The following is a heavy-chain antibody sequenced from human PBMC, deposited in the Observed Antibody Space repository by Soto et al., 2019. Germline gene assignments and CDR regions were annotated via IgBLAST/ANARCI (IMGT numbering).Heavy chain of an antibody. D-gene: IGHD3-9*01. J-gene: IGHJ3*02. V-gene: IGHV2-5*02. CDR3: ALNLPYYDMFGFTGPRDDAFDI. Sequence: QITLKESGPTLVKPTQTLTLTCTFSGFSLSTSGVGVGWIRQPPGKALEWLALIYWDYDKRYSPSLKSRLTITKDTSKNQVVLTMTNMDRVDTATYYCALNLPYYDMFGFTGPRDDAFDIWGQGTMVTVAS. CDR2: IYWDYDK. CDR1: GFSLSTSGVG.